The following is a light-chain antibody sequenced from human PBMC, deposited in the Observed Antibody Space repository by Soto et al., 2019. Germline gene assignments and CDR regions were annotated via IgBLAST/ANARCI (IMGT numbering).Light chain of an antibody. CDR3: QQRSDWPLT. J-gene: IGKJ4*01. Sequence: EVVLTQSPGTLSLSPGERAILSCRTSQSISTTHLAWYQQRPGQAPRLLIYDASSRATGIPARFSGSGSGTDFTLAISSLEPEDFALYYCQQRSDWPLTFGGGTKVDIK. CDR1: QSISTTH. V-gene: IGKV3D-20*02. CDR2: DAS.